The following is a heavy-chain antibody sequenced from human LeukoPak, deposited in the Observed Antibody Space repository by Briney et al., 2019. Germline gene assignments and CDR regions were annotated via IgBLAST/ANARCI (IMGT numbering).Heavy chain of an antibody. Sequence: GASVKVSCKASGYTFTSYAMHWVRQAPGQRLEWMGWSNAGNGNTKYSQEFQGRVTMTRDTSISTAYMELSRLRSDDTAVYYRARGGPIGYCSGGSCYDAFDIWGQGTMVTVSS. J-gene: IGHJ3*02. CDR1: GYTFTSYA. V-gene: IGHV1-3*02. D-gene: IGHD2-15*01. CDR3: ARGGPIGYCSGGSCYDAFDI. CDR2: SNAGNGNT.